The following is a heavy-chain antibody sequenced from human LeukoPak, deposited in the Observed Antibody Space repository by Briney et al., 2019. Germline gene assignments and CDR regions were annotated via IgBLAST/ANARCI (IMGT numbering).Heavy chain of an antibody. Sequence: GGSLRLSCAASGFTFSNFLMTWVRQAPGKGPEWVSAISGSGGDTYYADSVKGRFTISRDNSKNTLYLQMNSLRAEDTAVYYCAKEYCSNSVCHSLDYWGQGTLVTVSS. J-gene: IGHJ4*02. CDR2: ISGSGGDT. V-gene: IGHV3-23*01. CDR3: AKEYCSNSVCHSLDY. D-gene: IGHD2-8*01. CDR1: GFTFSNFL.